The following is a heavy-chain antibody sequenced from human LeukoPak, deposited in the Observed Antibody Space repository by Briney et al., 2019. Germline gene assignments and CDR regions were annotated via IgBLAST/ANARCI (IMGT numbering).Heavy chain of an antibody. Sequence: PGRSLRLSCAASGFSFSSYGMHWVRQAPGKGLEWVAVIWYDGSKKYYADSVKGRFIISRDNSRNTLYLEMNSLKAEDTAVYYCAKSKGSSSWNEDDYWGQGTLVTVSS. J-gene: IGHJ4*02. CDR1: GFSFSSYG. V-gene: IGHV3-33*06. CDR2: IWYDGSKK. D-gene: IGHD6-13*01. CDR3: AKSKGSSSWNEDDY.